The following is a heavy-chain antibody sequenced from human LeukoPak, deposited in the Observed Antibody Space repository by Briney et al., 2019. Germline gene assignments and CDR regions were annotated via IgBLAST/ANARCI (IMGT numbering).Heavy chain of an antibody. Sequence: PSETLSLTCSVSGASISNSYWNWVRQPPGMGLEWIGYIHSSGSTNYNPSLKSRVTISVDTSRNQFSLKMSSVTAADMAVYYCANSYDGKIVPFDNWGQGNLVTVSS. CDR2: IHSSGST. CDR1: GASISNSY. CDR3: ANSYDGKIVPFDN. V-gene: IGHV4-4*09. D-gene: IGHD4-23*01. J-gene: IGHJ4*02.